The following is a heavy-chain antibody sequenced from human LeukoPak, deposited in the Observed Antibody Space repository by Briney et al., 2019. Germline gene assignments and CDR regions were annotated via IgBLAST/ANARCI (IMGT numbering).Heavy chain of an antibody. Sequence: GRSLRLSCAASGFTFSNYAIHWVRQAPGKGLEWAALISKDGTGTYYPDSVKGRCTISRDNSKNTPYLQMNSLRTEDTAMYYCAILGYSSSVFDCWGQGTLVTVSS. J-gene: IGHJ4*02. D-gene: IGHD2-2*01. CDR1: GFTFSNYA. V-gene: IGHV3-30-3*01. CDR3: AILGYSSSVFDC. CDR2: ISKDGTGT.